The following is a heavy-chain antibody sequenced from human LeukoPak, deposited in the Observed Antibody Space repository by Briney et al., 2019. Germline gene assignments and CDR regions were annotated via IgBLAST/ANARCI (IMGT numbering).Heavy chain of an antibody. D-gene: IGHD5-12*01. Sequence: SETLSLTCTVSGGSISSYYWSWIRQPPGKGLEWIGYIYYSGSTNYNPSLKSRVTISVDTSKNQFSLKLSSVTAADTAVYYCAREEVATTYNWFGPWGQGTLVTVSS. CDR1: GGSISSYY. V-gene: IGHV4-59*01. CDR3: AREEVATTYNWFGP. J-gene: IGHJ5*02. CDR2: IYYSGST.